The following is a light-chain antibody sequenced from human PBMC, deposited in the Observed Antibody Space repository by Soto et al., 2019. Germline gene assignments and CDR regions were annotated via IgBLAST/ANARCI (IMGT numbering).Light chain of an antibody. CDR2: KAS. V-gene: IGKV1-5*03. Sequence: DIQMTQSPSTLSASVGDRVTITCRASQSISTWLAWYQQKPGKAPKLLLYKASNLEGGVPSRLSGSGSGTEFNITISSLQPDDFAAYYCQHYYSFPLTFGGGTPVEIK. CDR3: QHYYSFPLT. J-gene: IGKJ4*01. CDR1: QSISTW.